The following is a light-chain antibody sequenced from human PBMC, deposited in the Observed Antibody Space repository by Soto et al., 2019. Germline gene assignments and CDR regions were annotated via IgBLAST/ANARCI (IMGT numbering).Light chain of an antibody. CDR1: QGISTN. J-gene: IGKJ3*01. CDR2: AAS. Sequence: DILMTQSPSAMSASVGERVTLTCRASQGISTNLAWFQQKPGNVPKRLIYAASTMGSGVPSSFSGSGSGTEFNITIRRLQHVASASYYRLKHASFTLTFGHGTRVDFK. V-gene: IGKV1-17*03. CDR3: LKHASFTLT.